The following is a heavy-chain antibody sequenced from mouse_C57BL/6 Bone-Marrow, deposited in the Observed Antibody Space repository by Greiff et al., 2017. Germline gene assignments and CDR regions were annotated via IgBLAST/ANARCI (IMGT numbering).Heavy chain of an antibody. CDR2: INPNYGTT. D-gene: IGHD2-2*01. V-gene: IGHV1-39*01. CDR3: ARYNYVYPYYYAMDY. Sequence: EVQRVESGPELVKPGASVKISCKASGYSFTDYNMNWVKQSNGKSLEWIGVINPNYGTTSYNQKFKGKATLTVDQSSSTSYMQLNSLTSEHSAVXYCARYNYVYPYYYAMDYWGQGTSVTVSS. J-gene: IGHJ4*01. CDR1: GYSFTDYN.